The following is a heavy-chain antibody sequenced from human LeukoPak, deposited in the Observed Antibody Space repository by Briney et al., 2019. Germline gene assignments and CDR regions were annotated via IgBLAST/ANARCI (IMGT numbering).Heavy chain of an antibody. CDR1: GFAFSSYG. CDR2: ISGSGGST. CDR3: AKGTHIVVVTTYFDY. Sequence: PGGSLRLSCAASGFAFSSYGMSWVRQAPGKGLEWVSAISGSGGSTYYADSVKGRFTISRDNSKNTLYLQMNSLRAEDTAVYYCAKGTHIVVVTTYFDYWGQGTLVTVSS. J-gene: IGHJ4*02. D-gene: IGHD2-21*02. V-gene: IGHV3-23*01.